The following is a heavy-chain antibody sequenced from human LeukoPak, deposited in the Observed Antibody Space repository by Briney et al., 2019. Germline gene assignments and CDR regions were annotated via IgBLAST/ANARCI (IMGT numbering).Heavy chain of an antibody. CDR1: GYTFSNYG. V-gene: IGHV1-18*01. D-gene: IGHD3-16*01. J-gene: IGHJ6*02. CDR2: ISAYNGNT. CDR3: AREIRPSIYYYGMDV. Sequence: ASVKVSCKASGYTFSNYGISWARQAPGQGLEWVGWISAYNGNTNYAQKLQGRVTMTTDTSTSTAYMELRSLRSDDTAVYYCAREIRPSIYYYGMDVWGQGTTVTVSS.